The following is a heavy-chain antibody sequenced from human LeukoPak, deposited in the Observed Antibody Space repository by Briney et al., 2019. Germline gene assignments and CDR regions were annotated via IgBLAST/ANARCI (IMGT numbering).Heavy chain of an antibody. CDR2: ISSSGGST. CDR1: GFTFSSYA. CDR3: AKKWFEIDY. D-gene: IGHD3-10*01. Sequence: PGGSLRLSCAASGFTFSSYAMSWVRQAPGKGLEWVSAISSSGGSTHYADSVKGRFTISRDNSKNTLYLQMNSLRAEDTAVYYRAKKWFEIDYWGQGALVTVSS. J-gene: IGHJ4*02. V-gene: IGHV3-23*01.